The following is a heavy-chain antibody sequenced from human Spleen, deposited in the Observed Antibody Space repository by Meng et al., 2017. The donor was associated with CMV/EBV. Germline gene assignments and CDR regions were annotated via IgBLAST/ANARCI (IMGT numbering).Heavy chain of an antibody. V-gene: IGHV3-23*01. Sequence: GGSLRLSCAASGFTFSSYAMSWVRQAPGKGLEWVSAISGSGGSTYYADSVKGRFTISRDNSRNTLYLQMNRLRPEDSALYYCARAPRLDIVPVPASYYFDYWGQGTLVTVSS. CDR2: ISGSGGST. J-gene: IGHJ4*02. CDR1: GFTFSSYA. CDR3: ARAPRLDIVPVPASYYFDY. D-gene: IGHD2-2*01.